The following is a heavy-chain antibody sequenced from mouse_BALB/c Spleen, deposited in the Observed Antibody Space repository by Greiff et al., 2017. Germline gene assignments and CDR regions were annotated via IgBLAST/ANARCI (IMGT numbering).Heavy chain of an antibody. CDR1: GYAFTNYL. CDR2: INPGSGGT. CDR3: ARGNYPYAMDY. V-gene: IGHV1-54*01. D-gene: IGHD2-1*01. Sequence: QVHVKQSGAELVRPGTSVKVSCKASGYAFTNYLIEWVKQRPGQGLEWIGVINPGSGGTNYNEKFKGKATLTADKSSSTAYMQLSSLTSDDSAVYFCARGNYPYAMDYWGQGTSVTVSS. J-gene: IGHJ4*01.